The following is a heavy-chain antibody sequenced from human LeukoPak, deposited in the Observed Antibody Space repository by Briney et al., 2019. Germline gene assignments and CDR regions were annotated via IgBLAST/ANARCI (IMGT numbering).Heavy chain of an antibody. V-gene: IGHV3-48*03. J-gene: IGHJ4*02. CDR3: ARQYCSSTSCYGLDY. CDR1: GFTFSSYE. CDR2: ISNSGTTI. Sequence: GGSLRLSCGASGFTFSSYEMTWVRQAPGKGLEMVSYISNSGTTIYYADSMKGRFTISRDNAKDSLYLQMNSLRAEDTAIYYCARQYCSSTSCYGLDYWGQGALVTVSS. D-gene: IGHD2-2*01.